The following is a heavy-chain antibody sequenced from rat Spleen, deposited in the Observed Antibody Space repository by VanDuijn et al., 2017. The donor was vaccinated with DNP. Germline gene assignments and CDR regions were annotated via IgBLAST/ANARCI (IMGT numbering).Heavy chain of an antibody. CDR3: ARSGYQYYFAY. J-gene: IGHJ2*01. Sequence: QVQLKESGPGLVQPSQTLSLTCTVSGFSLTSYTVSWVRQPPGKGLEWIAAISSGGSTYYNSALKSRLSISRDTSKSQVFLKVNSLQTEDTAMYFCARSGYQYYFAYWGQGVMVTVSS. V-gene: IGHV2-6*01. CDR1: GFSLTSYT. D-gene: IGHD4-3*01. CDR2: ISSGGST.